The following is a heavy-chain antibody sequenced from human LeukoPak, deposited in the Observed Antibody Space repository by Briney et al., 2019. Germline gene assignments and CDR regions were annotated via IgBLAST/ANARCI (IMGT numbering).Heavy chain of an antibody. Sequence: GESLKISCKGSGYSFTSYWIGWVRQMPGKGLEWMGIIYPGDSDTRYSPSFQGQVTISADKSISTAYLQWSSLKASDTAMYYCARHQWLVQGLDAFDIWGQGTMVTVSS. J-gene: IGHJ3*02. D-gene: IGHD6-19*01. CDR2: IYPGDSDT. CDR1: GYSFTSYW. V-gene: IGHV5-51*01. CDR3: ARHQWLVQGLDAFDI.